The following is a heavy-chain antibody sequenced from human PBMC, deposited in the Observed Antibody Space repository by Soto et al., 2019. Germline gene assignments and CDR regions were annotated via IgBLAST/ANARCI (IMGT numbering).Heavy chain of an antibody. J-gene: IGHJ4*02. CDR3: ANVLAGIKTRGVGAVNFGS. CDR1: GFTFSSYA. V-gene: IGHV3-23*01. D-gene: IGHD1-26*01. Sequence: EVQLLESGGGLVQPGGSLRLSCAASGFTFSSYAMSWVRQAPGKGLEWVSAISGSGGSTYYADSVKGRFTISRDNSKNPRSLQMHSLSAEDTAVYSGANVLAGIKTRGVGAVNFGSWGQGTLGTVSS. CDR2: ISGSGGST.